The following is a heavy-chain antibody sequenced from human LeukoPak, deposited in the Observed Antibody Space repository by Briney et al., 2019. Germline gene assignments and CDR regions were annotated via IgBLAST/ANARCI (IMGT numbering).Heavy chain of an antibody. Sequence: GGSLRLSCAASGFAFSNYWMHWVRQAPGKGLVWVSRVNSDGSTTNYADSVKGRFAISRDNAENTLYMRMNSLRPEDTAVYYCARGYYSSSRFDSGGQGTLVTVSS. V-gene: IGHV3-74*01. CDR2: VNSDGSTT. D-gene: IGHD6-13*01. CDR3: ARGYYSSSRFDS. CDR1: GFAFSNYW. J-gene: IGHJ4*02.